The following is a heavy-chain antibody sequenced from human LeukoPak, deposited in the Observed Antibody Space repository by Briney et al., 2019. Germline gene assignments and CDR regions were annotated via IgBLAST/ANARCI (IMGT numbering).Heavy chain of an antibody. V-gene: IGHV3-33*06. J-gene: IGHJ4*02. D-gene: IGHD3-22*01. CDR2: IWYDGSNK. CDR3: AKEDYYDSSRPGDY. CDR1: GFTFGSYG. Sequence: GGSLRLSCAASGFTFGSYGMHWVRQAPGKGLEWVAVIWYDGSNKYYADSVKGRFTISRDNSKNTLYLQMNSLRAEDTAVYYCAKEDYYDSSRPGDYWGQGTLVTVSS.